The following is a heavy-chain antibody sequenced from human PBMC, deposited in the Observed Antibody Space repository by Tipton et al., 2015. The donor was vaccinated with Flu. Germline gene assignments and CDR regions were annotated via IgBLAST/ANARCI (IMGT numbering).Heavy chain of an antibody. D-gene: IGHD1-26*01. CDR3: AKSGSYLEYLQH. CDR2: IIHSGYT. CDR1: GGSISSSSYY. J-gene: IGHJ1*01. Sequence: TLSLTCTVSGGSISSSSYYWGWIRQPPGKGLEWIGEIIHSGYTKYNPSLKSRVTMSIDTSKNQFSLNLNSVSAADTAVYYCAKSGSYLEYLQHWGQSTLVTVSS. V-gene: IGHV4-39*07.